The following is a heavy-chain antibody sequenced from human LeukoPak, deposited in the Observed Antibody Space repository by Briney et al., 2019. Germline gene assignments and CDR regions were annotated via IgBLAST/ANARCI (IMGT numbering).Heavy chain of an antibody. CDR3: TFSIVVVPAALSDFDY. J-gene: IGHJ4*02. Sequence: NPGGSLRLSCAASGFTFSNAWMSWVRQAPGKGLEWVGRIKSKTDGGTTDYAAPVKGRFTISRDDSKNTLYLQMNSLKTEDTAVYYCTFSIVVVPAALSDFDYWGQGTLVTVSS. D-gene: IGHD2-2*01. V-gene: IGHV3-15*01. CDR2: IKSKTDGGTT. CDR1: GFTFSNAW.